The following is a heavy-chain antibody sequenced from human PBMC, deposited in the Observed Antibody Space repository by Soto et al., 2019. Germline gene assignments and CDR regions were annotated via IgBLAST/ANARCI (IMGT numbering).Heavy chain of an antibody. CDR1: GFTFSSYA. V-gene: IGHV3-30-3*01. CDR3: ARDWQNHFDY. Sequence: GGSLRLSCAASGFTFSSYAMHWVRQAPGKGLEWLAFISYEGSNRYYADSLKGRFTISRDNSKNTLSLQMNSLRPEDTAVYYCARDWQNHFDYWGQGTPVSVSS. J-gene: IGHJ4*02. CDR2: ISYEGSNR.